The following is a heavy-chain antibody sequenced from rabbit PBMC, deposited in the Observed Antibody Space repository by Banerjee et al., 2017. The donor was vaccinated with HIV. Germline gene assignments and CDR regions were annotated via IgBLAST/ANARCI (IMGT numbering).Heavy chain of an antibody. J-gene: IGHJ4*01. CDR3: VRDVGGWPYYLNL. V-gene: IGHV1S7*01. CDR1: GFDFSSYY. Sequence: QLVESGGGLVQAGGSLKLSCIASGFDFSSYYMSWVRQAPGKGLEWIGYIDPVFGSTDYASWVNGRFTISSDNAQNTLYLQLNSLTAADTATYFCVRDVGGWPYYLNLWGPGTLVTDS. CDR2: IDPVFGST. D-gene: IGHD4-1*01.